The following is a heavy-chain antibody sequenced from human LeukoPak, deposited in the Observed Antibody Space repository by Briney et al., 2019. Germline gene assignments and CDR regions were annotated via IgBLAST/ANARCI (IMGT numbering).Heavy chain of an antibody. D-gene: IGHD3-22*01. CDR2: ISWNSGSI. Sequence: GGSLRLSCAASGFTFDDYAMHWVRQAPGKGLEWVSGISWNSGSIGYADSVKGRFTIPRDNAKNSLYLQMNSLRAEDTALYYCAKDRGTYYYDSSGYYDYWGQGTLVTVSS. CDR1: GFTFDDYA. V-gene: IGHV3-9*01. CDR3: AKDRGTYYYDSSGYYDY. J-gene: IGHJ4*02.